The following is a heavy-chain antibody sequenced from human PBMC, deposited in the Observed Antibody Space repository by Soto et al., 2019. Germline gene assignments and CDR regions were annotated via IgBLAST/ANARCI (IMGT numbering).Heavy chain of an antibody. Sequence: QVQLVQSGAEVKKPGASVKVSCKTSGYSFTSDDINWVRQATGQGLEWMGWMNPNSGNTGYAQKFQGRINMTKKTAIRTAYMELSSLTSEDTAVYYCAKVRRRWFFDLWGRGTLVTVSS. CDR1: GYSFTSDD. CDR3: AKVRRRWFFDL. J-gene: IGHJ2*01. CDR2: MNPNSGNT. V-gene: IGHV1-8*01.